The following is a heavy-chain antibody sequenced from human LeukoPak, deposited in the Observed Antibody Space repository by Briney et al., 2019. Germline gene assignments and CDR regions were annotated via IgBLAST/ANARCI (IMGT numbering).Heavy chain of an antibody. V-gene: IGHV3-33*08. Sequence: GGSLRLSCAAYGFSFSTYGMHCGRQAPGKGLESVAVIWYDGSHQYYADSVKGRFTISRDMSNNTLYLQMNNLRVDDTALYYCARDLGLRYGSGTYRFDPWGQGTQVIVSS. CDR3: ARDLGLRYGSGTYRFDP. J-gene: IGHJ5*02. CDR1: GFSFSTYG. CDR2: IWYDGSHQ. D-gene: IGHD3-10*01.